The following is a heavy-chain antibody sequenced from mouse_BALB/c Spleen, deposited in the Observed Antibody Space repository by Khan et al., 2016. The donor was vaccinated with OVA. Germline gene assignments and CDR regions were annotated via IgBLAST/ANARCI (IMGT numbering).Heavy chain of an antibody. CDR1: GYTFTNYG. D-gene: IGHD2-14*01. V-gene: IGHV9-3*02. CDR2: INTNTGEP. CDR3: ARVYYMYGSWFAY. Sequence: QIQLVQSGPELKKPGETVKISCKASGYTFTNYGMNWVKQAPGKGLKWMGWINTNTGEPTFAEEFKERFAFSLETSASTAYLQINSLKNEDTATYFCARVYYMYGSWFAYWGQGTLVTVSA. J-gene: IGHJ3*01.